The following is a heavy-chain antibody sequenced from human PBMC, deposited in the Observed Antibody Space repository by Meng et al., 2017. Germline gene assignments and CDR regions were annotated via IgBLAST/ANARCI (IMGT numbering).Heavy chain of an antibody. CDR1: GYTFTGYY. J-gene: IGHJ4*02. D-gene: IGHD2-2*01. CDR3: ARDWDIVVVPAAMRYY. V-gene: IGHV1-2*02. CDR2: INPNSGGT. Sequence: ASVKVSCKASGYTFTGYYMHWVRQAPGQGLEWMGWINPNSGGTNCAQKFQGRVTMTRDTSISTAYMELSRLRSGDTAVYYCARDWDIVVVPAAMRYYWGQGTLVTVSS.